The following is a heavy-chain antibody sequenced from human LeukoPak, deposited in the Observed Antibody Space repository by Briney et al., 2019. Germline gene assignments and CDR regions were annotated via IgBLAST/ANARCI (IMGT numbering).Heavy chain of an antibody. CDR2: ISSSSSYI. J-gene: IGHJ5*02. CDR3: ARAAGSSGWST. Sequence: GGSLRLSCAASGFTFGSYSMNWVRQAPGKGLEWVSSISSSSSYIYYADSVKGRFTISRDNAKNSLYLQMNNLRAEDTAVYYCARAAGSSGWSTWGQGTLVTVSS. D-gene: IGHD6-19*01. V-gene: IGHV3-21*06. CDR1: GFTFGSYS.